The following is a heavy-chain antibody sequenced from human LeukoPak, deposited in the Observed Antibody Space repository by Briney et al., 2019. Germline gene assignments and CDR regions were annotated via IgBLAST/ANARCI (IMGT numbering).Heavy chain of an antibody. V-gene: IGHV1-8*01. CDR3: ARGCGGHYYDSSGLNN. J-gene: IGHJ4*02. D-gene: IGHD3-22*01. CDR2: MNPNSGNT. Sequence: ASVKVSCKASGYTFTSYDINWVRQATGQGLEWMGWMNPNSGNTGYAQKFQGRVTMTRNTSISTAYMELSSLRSEDTAVYYCARGCGGHYYDSSGLNNWGQGPLVTVSS. CDR1: GYTFTSYD.